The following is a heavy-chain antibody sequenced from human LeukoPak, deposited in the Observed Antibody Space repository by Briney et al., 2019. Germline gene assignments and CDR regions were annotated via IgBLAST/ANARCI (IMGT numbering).Heavy chain of an antibody. CDR2: ISWNSGSI. CDR3: ARLYCTGGACYSYFEY. V-gene: IGHV3-9*01. CDR1: GFTFDDYA. Sequence: GGSLRLSCAASGFTFDDYAMHWVRQAPGKGLEWVSGISWNSGSIGYADSVKGRFTISRDNAENSLYLQMNNLRAEDTAVYYCARLYCTGGACYSYFEYWGQGTLVTVSS. D-gene: IGHD2-15*01. J-gene: IGHJ4*02.